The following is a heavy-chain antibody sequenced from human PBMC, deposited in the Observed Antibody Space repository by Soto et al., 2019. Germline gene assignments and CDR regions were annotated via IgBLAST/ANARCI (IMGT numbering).Heavy chain of an antibody. J-gene: IGHJ6*02. CDR1: GGSLSSGDYY. V-gene: IGHV4-30-4*01. Sequence: LSLPCTVSGGSLSSGDYYWSWIRQPPGKGLEWIGYIYYSGSTYYNPSLKSRVTISVDTSKNQFSLKLSSVTAADTAVYYCAKGDGSGSYRYYYYGMDVWGQGTTVTVSS. CDR2: IYYSGST. D-gene: IGHD3-10*01. CDR3: AKGDGSGSYRYYYYGMDV.